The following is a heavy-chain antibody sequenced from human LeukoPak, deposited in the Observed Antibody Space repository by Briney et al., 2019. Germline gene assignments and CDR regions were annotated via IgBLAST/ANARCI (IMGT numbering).Heavy chain of an antibody. D-gene: IGHD3-9*01. CDR1: GFTFSNYG. CDR2: VSGSGGNT. CDR3: AKEERYFAWLFPSYFDY. J-gene: IGHJ4*02. Sequence: GGSLRLSCAASGFTFSNYGMSWVRQAPGKGLEWVSAVSGSGGNTYYEASVKGRFTISRDNSRNTLFLQMNSLRAEDTAVYYCAKEERYFAWLFPSYFDYWGPGILVTVSS. V-gene: IGHV3-23*01.